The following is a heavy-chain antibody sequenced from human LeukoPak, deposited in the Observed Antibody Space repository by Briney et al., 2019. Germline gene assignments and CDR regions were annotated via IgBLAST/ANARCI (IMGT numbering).Heavy chain of an antibody. J-gene: IGHJ3*02. V-gene: IGHV3-23*01. Sequence: PGGSLRLSCAASGFTFSTYNMSWVRQAPGKGLEWVSAISGSGGSTYYADSVKGRFTISRDNSKNTLYLQMNSLRAEDTAVYYCAKEDYGGKNPDAFDIWGQGTMVTVSS. CDR1: GFTFSTYN. D-gene: IGHD4-23*01. CDR2: ISGSGGST. CDR3: AKEDYGGKNPDAFDI.